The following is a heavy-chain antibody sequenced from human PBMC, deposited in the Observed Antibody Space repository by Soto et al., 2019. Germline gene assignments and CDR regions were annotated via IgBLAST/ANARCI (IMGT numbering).Heavy chain of an antibody. V-gene: IGHV1-2*04. CDR1: GYTFTVYY. CDR3: AVIAARGPYYFDY. D-gene: IGHD6-13*01. CDR2: INPNSGGT. Sequence: GASVKVSCKASGYTFTVYYMHWVRQAPGQGLEWMGWINPNSGGTNYAQKFQGWVTMTRDTSISTAYMELSRLRSDDTAVYYCAVIAARGPYYFDYWGQGNLVTVSS. J-gene: IGHJ4*02.